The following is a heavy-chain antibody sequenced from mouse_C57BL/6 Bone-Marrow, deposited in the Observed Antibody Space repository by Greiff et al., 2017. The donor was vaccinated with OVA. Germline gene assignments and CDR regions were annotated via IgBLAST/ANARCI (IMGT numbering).Heavy chain of an antibody. J-gene: IGHJ3*01. CDR3: AEHWGGTRFAC. V-gene: IGHV1-26*01. CDR1: GYTFTDYY. CDR2: INPNNGGT. D-gene: IGHD4-1*01. Sequence: EVQLQQSGPELVKPGASVKISCKASGYTFTDYYMNWVKQSHGKSLEWIGDINPNNGGTSYNQKFKGKATLTVDKSSSTAYMELRSLTSEDSAVYYCAEHWGGTRFACWGQGTLVTVSA.